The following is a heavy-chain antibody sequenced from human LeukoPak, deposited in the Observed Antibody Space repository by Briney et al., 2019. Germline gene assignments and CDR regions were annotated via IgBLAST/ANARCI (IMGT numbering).Heavy chain of an antibody. CDR2: IKADGSEK. CDR3: ARRAGAYSHPYDY. V-gene: IGHV3-7*03. Sequence: GGSLRLSCAGSGVTFSRYWMNWVRQAPGKGLEWVANIKADGSEKNYLDSVKGRFTISRDNAKNSLYLQMNSLRAEDTAVYYCARRAGAYSHPYDYWGQGTLVTVSS. D-gene: IGHD4/OR15-4a*01. J-gene: IGHJ4*02. CDR1: GVTFSRYW.